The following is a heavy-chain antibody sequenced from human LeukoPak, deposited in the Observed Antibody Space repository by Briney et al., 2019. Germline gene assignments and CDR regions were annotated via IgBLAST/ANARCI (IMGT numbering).Heavy chain of an antibody. Sequence: GRSLRLSCAASGFTFSSYGMHWVRQAPGKGLEWVAVIWYDGSNKYYADSVKGRFTISRDNSKNTLYLQMNSLRAEDTAVYYCAKDRGGYRDGYNYQFDYWGQGTLATVSS. V-gene: IGHV3-33*06. CDR3: AKDRGGYRDGYNYQFDY. CDR1: GFTFSSYG. CDR2: IWYDGSNK. D-gene: IGHD5-24*01. J-gene: IGHJ4*02.